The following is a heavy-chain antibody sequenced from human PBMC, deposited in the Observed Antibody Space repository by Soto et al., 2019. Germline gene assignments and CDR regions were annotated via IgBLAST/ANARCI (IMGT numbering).Heavy chain of an antibody. CDR1: GGSISSGCYY. CDR3: ARDFKSYNWNLRHFLSVRYNWFDP. Sequence: SETLSLTCTVSGGSISSGCYYWSWIRQHPGKGLEWIGYIYYSGSTYYNPSLKSRVTISVDTSKNQFSLKLSSVTAADTAVYYCARDFKSYNWNLRHFLSVRYNWFDPWGQGTLVTVSS. D-gene: IGHD1-7*01. J-gene: IGHJ5*02. CDR2: IYYSGST. V-gene: IGHV4-31*03.